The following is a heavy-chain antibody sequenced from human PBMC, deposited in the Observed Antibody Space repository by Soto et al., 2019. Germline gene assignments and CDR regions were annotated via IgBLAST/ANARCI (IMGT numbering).Heavy chain of an antibody. CDR1: GVSIRSYY. Sequence: PSETLSLTCTVSGVSIRSYYWTWIRQPPGKGLEWIGYIDYSGSTNYNPSLKSRVTISVDTSKNQFSLKLSSVTAADTAVYYCARYSGSGLDYWGQGTLVTVSS. CDR3: ARYSGSGLDY. V-gene: IGHV4-59*01. J-gene: IGHJ4*02. D-gene: IGHD5-12*01. CDR2: IDYSGST.